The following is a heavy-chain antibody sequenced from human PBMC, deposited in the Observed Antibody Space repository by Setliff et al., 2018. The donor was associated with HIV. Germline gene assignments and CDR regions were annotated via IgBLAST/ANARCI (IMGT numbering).Heavy chain of an antibody. V-gene: IGHV1-69*05. J-gene: IGHJ4*02. D-gene: IGHD4-4*01. CDR2: IIPIFGTA. CDR1: GGTFSSYA. Sequence: GASVKVSCKASGGTFSSYAISWVRQAPGQGLEWTGGIIPIFGTANYAQKFQGRVTITTDESTSTAYMELSSLRSEDTAVYYCARSSNQYYFDYWGREPWSPSPQ. CDR3: ARSSNQYYFDY.